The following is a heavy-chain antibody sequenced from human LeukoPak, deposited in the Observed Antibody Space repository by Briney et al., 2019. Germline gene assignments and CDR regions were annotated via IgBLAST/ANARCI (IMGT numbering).Heavy chain of an antibody. CDR1: GGSISSYY. V-gene: IGHV4-59*08. CDR2: IYYSGST. CDR3: ASRRVGPFDY. Sequence: PSETLSLTCAVSGGSISSYYWSWIRQPPGKGLEWIGYIYYSGSTNYNPSLKSRVTISIDTSKNGFPLKLSSVTAADTAVYYCASRRVGPFDYWGQGTLVTVSS. J-gene: IGHJ4*02. D-gene: IGHD1-26*01.